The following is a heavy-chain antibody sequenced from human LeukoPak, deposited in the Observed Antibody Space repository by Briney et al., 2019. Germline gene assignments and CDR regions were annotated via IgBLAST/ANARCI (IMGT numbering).Heavy chain of an antibody. Sequence: PGGPLRLSCVVSGFPFSNAWLQWVRQAPGKGLEWVGRIKGTDVGGTADYAAPVQGRFTISRDDSQNTMYLQMNSLKTEDTAVYYCTTVSHIGGRPGDQGTLATVSS. CDR3: TTVSHIGGRP. CDR1: GFPFSNAW. V-gene: IGHV3-15*01. CDR2: IKGTDVGGTA. J-gene: IGHJ4*02. D-gene: IGHD6-6*01.